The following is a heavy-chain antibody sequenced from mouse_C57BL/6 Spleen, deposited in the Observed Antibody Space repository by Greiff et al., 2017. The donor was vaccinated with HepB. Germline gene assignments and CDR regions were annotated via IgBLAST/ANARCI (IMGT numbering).Heavy chain of an antibody. CDR3: ARQPSGIWYAMDY. J-gene: IGHJ4*01. CDR2: IHPNSGST. Sequence: VQLQQSGAELVKPGASVKLSCKASGYTFTSYWMHWVKQRPGQGLEWIGMIHPNSGSTNYNEKFKSKATLTVDKSSSTAYMQLSSLTSEDSAVYYCARQPSGIWYAMDYWGQGTSVTVSS. V-gene: IGHV1-64*01. CDR1: GYTFTSYW. D-gene: IGHD4-1*01.